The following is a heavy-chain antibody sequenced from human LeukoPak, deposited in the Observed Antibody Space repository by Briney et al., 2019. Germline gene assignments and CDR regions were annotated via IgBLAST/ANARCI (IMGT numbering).Heavy chain of an antibody. D-gene: IGHD6-13*01. CDR2: ISGNGGTT. Sequence: PGGSLRLSCVDSGFTSSNYAMSWVRQAPGGGLEWVSTISGNGGTTYYPDSVKGRFTISRDNSKNTLYLQMNSLRAEDTAVSYCAKATTISAAGSHFVYWGQGTLVTVSS. V-gene: IGHV3-23*01. J-gene: IGHJ4*02. CDR1: GFTSSNYA. CDR3: AKATTISAAGSHFVY.